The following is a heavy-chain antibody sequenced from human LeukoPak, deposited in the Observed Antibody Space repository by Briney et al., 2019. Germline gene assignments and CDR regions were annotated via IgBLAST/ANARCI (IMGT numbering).Heavy chain of an antibody. J-gene: IGHJ6*02. Sequence: SETLSLTCTVSGGSISSSSYYWGWVRQPPGTGLEWIGSIYYSGSTYYNPSLKSRVTISVDTSKNQFSLKLSSVTAADTAVYYCARLYYDRYGMDVWGQGTTVTVSS. CDR2: IYYSGST. V-gene: IGHV4-39*01. CDR3: ARLYYDRYGMDV. D-gene: IGHD3-22*01. CDR1: GGSISSSSYY.